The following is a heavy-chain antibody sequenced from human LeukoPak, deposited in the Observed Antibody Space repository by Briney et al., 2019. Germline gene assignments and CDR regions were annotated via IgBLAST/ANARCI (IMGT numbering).Heavy chain of an antibody. J-gene: IGHJ5*02. CDR1: GYTFTSYY. Sequence: ASVTVSCKPSGYTFTSYYMHWVRQAPGQGLEGMGIINPSGGSTSYAQKFQGRVTMTRDMSTSTVYMELSSLRSEDTAVYYCARDRGYCSSTSCYSPLNWFDPWGHGTLVSVSS. CDR2: INPSGGST. D-gene: IGHD2-2*02. V-gene: IGHV1-46*01. CDR3: ARDRGYCSSTSCYSPLNWFDP.